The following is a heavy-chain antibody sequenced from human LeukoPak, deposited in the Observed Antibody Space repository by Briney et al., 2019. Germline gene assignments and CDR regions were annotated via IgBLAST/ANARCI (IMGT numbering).Heavy chain of an antibody. D-gene: IGHD6-19*01. CDR3: ARGEQPWLVRD. V-gene: IGHV4-39*07. CDR1: GDSISSSSYY. CDR2: IYYSEST. J-gene: IGHJ4*02. Sequence: PSETLSLTCSVSGDSISSSSYYWGWIRQPPGKGLEWIGSIYYSESTYYKPSVKSRVTISVATCTNHFSLKLSSATAAATAVYYCARGEQPWLVRDWGQGPLVTVSS.